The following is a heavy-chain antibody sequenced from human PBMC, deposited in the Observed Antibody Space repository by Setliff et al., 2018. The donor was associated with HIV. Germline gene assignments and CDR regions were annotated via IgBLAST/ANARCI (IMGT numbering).Heavy chain of an antibody. V-gene: IGHV1-2*02. J-gene: IGHJ4*02. CDR2: INSNNGGT. Sequence: ASVKVSCKASGYTFTAYYIHWVRQAPGQGLEWMGWINSNNGGTKYAQNFQGRATMTRDTSRSTVYMELSSLRFDDTAVYYCARVPILRYASPVDMWGQGTLVTVSS. D-gene: IGHD3-9*01. CDR1: GYTFTAYY. CDR3: ARVPILRYASPVDM.